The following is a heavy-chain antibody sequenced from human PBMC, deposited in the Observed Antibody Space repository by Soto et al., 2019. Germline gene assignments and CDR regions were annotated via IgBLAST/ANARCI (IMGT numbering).Heavy chain of an antibody. Sequence: KQSAASVKVSCKASGYTFTSYYMHWVRQAPGQGLEWMGIINPSGGSTSYAQKFQGRVTMTRDTSTSTVYMELSSLRSEDTAVYYWARSPMDALGELLIWGPGTLVTVSS. J-gene: IGHJ4*02. CDR2: INPSGGST. CDR1: GYTFTSYY. CDR3: ARSPMDALGELLI. V-gene: IGHV1-46*03. D-gene: IGHD3-10*01.